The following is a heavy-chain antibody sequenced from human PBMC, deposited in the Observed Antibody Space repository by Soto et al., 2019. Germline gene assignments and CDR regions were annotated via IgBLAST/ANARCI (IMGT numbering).Heavy chain of an antibody. D-gene: IGHD6-13*01. J-gene: IGHJ4*02. Sequence: PSETLSLTCDVSGDSITSGYYWGFIRQPPGKGLEWMGSFYHTGSTYYNPSLKSRVTISVDTSTNQFSLKLTSVTAADTAVYYCARGGPYSSSLYYFDYWGQGTPVTVSS. CDR1: GDSITSGYY. CDR3: ARGGPYSSSLYYFDY. CDR2: FYHTGST. V-gene: IGHV4-38-2*01.